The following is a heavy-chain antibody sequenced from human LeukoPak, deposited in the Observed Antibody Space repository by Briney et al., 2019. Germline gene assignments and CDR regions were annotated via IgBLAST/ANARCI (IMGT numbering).Heavy chain of an antibody. Sequence: GGSLRLSCAASGFTFSSYWMSWVRQAPGKGLEWVANIKQDGSEKYYVDSVKGRFTISRDSAKTSLYLQMISLRAEDTAVYYCARHLSGVTGYTYGRGINYWGQGTLVTVSS. J-gene: IGHJ4*02. CDR3: ARHLSGVTGYTYGRGINY. V-gene: IGHV3-7*01. CDR1: GFTFSSYW. CDR2: IKQDGSEK. D-gene: IGHD5-18*01.